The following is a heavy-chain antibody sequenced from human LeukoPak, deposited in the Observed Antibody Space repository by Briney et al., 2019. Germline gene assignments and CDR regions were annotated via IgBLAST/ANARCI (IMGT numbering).Heavy chain of an antibody. V-gene: IGHV3-30-3*01. J-gene: IGHJ4*02. CDR3: ARDQGIAVAGTSGFDY. CDR2: IPYDGSNK. CDR1: GFTFSSYA. Sequence: PGGSLRLSCAASGFTFSSYAMHWVRQAPGKGLEWVAVIPYDGSNKYYADSVKGRFTISRDNSKNTLYLQMNSLRAEDTAVYYCARDQGIAVAGTSGFDYWGQGTLVTVSS. D-gene: IGHD6-19*01.